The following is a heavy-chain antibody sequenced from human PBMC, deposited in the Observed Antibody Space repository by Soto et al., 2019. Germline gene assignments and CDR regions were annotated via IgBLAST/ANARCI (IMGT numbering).Heavy chain of an antibody. CDR1: GFTLSNYW. Sequence: LRLSCAASGFTLSNYWMTWVRQAPGKGLEWVANINKDGSQKNYVDSVKGRFTIARDNGQNSLSLQINSLRVEDTAVYYCVRELGLAYWGQGALVTVSP. D-gene: IGHD7-27*01. V-gene: IGHV3-7*03. CDR3: VRELGLAY. J-gene: IGHJ4*02. CDR2: INKDGSQK.